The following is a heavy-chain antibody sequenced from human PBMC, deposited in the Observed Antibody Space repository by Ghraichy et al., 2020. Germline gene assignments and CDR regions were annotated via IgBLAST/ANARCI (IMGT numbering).Heavy chain of an antibody. CDR3: AREADSGYDHYFDY. Sequence: GGSLRLSCAASGFTFSSYWMSWVRQAPGKGLEWVANIKQDGSEKYYVDSVKGRFTISRDNAKNSLYLQMNSLRAEDTAVYYCAREADSGYDHYFDYWGQGTLVTVSS. CDR2: IKQDGSEK. J-gene: IGHJ4*02. V-gene: IGHV3-7*03. D-gene: IGHD5-12*01. CDR1: GFTFSSYW.